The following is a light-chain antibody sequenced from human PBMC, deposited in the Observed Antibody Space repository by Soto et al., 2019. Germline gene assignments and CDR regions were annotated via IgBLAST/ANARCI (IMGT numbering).Light chain of an antibody. V-gene: IGLV3-21*02. J-gene: IGLJ2*01. CDR3: HVWDISGDQVV. Sequence: SYELTQPPSVSVAPGQMATFTCGADNIGSKSVHWYQKKPGQAPLLVVFADSDRPPGIPARFSAFNSGNTAILTISMVEDGDEADYYCHVWDISGDQVVFGGGTKLTVL. CDR1: NIGSKS. CDR2: ADS.